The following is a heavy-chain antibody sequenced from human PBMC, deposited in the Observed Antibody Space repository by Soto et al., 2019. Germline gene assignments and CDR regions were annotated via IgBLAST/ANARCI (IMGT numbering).Heavy chain of an antibody. J-gene: IGHJ5*02. CDR2: VRPLLGTA. CDR1: LCSFNSYA. D-gene: IGHD2-2*02. Sequence: SVWVSFKSSLCSFNSYARSWVRQAPGQGLEWMGGVRPLLGTANLAQKVQGRVAITAGECTSPAYMELGGPRTDETSVCYRARVGYCSSTSCYIARNNWFDPWGQGTLVTVSS. CDR3: ARVGYCSSTSCYIARNNWFDP. V-gene: IGHV1-69*13.